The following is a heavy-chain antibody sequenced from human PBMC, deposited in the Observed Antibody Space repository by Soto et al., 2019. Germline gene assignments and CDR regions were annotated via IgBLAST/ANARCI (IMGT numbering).Heavy chain of an antibody. J-gene: IGHJ5*02. CDR2: ISAYNGNT. Sequence: ASVKVSCKASGYTFTSYGISWVRQAPGQGLEWMGWISAYNGNTNYAQKLQGRVTMTTDTSTSPAYMELRSLRSDDTAVYYCARDLIVVVPAALNWFDPWGQGTLVTVSS. V-gene: IGHV1-18*01. D-gene: IGHD2-2*01. CDR3: ARDLIVVVPAALNWFDP. CDR1: GYTFTSYG.